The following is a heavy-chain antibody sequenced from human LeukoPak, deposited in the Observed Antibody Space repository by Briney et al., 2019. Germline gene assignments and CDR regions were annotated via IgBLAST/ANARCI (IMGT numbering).Heavy chain of an antibody. CDR3: ARALYSSSWLFDY. CDR2: IKQDGSEK. V-gene: IGHV3-7*01. Sequence: GGSLRLSCAASGFTFSTYWMSWVRQAPGKGLEWVANIKQDGSEKYYVDSVKGRFTISRDNAKNSLYLQMNSLRAEDTAVYYCARALYSSSWLFDYWGQGTLVTVSS. J-gene: IGHJ4*02. CDR1: GFTFSTYW. D-gene: IGHD6-13*01.